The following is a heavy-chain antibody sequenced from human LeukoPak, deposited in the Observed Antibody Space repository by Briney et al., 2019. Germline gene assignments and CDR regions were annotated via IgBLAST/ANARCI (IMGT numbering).Heavy chain of an antibody. CDR2: IYHSGGDT. CDR3: AKDLSLYTSSASTFDS. D-gene: IGHD6-6*01. Sequence: GSLRLSRAPSLFTFSNYVMTCVCQAPPKGLEWVSTIYHSGGDTYYADSVKGRFTLSRDNSKNTVYLQMNSLRAEDTALYYCAKDLSLYTSSASTFDSWGQGTLVTVSS. J-gene: IGHJ4*02. V-gene: IGHV3-23*01. CDR1: LFTFSNYV.